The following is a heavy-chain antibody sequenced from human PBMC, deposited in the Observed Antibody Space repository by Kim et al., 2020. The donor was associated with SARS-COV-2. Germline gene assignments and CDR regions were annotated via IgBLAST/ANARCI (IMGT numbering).Heavy chain of an antibody. Sequence: NSDGSSTSYADYVKGRFTISRDNAKNTLYLQMNSLRAEDTAVYYCARRNYWGQGTLVTVSS. CDR2: NSDGSST. V-gene: IGHV3-74*01. CDR3: ARRNY. J-gene: IGHJ4*02.